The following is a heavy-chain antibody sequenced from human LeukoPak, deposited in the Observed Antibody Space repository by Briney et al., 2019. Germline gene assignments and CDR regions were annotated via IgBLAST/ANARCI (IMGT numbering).Heavy chain of an antibody. CDR3: ARGTGTTVDWFDP. D-gene: IGHD1-7*01. Sequence: GASVKVSCKVSGYTLTELSMHWVRQAPGKGLEWMGGFDPEDGETIYAQKFQGRVTITADKSTSTAYMELSSLRSEDTAVYYCARGTGTTVDWFDPWGQGTLVTVSS. J-gene: IGHJ5*02. CDR2: FDPEDGET. CDR1: GYTLTELS. V-gene: IGHV1-24*01.